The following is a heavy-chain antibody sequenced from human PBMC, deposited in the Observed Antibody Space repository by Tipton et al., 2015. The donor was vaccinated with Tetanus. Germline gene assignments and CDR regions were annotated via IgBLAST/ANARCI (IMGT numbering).Heavy chain of an antibody. CDR2: IYHSGST. D-gene: IGHD3-10*01. CDR3: ARVVIWFGAPPSHLDY. J-gene: IGHJ4*02. CDR1: GGSISSGGYS. Sequence: TLSFTCAVSGGSISSGGYSWSWIRQPPGKGLEWIGYIYHSGSTYYNPSLKSRVTISVDRSKNQFSLKLSSVTAADTAVYYCARVVIWFGAPPSHLDYWGQGTLVTVSS. V-gene: IGHV4-30-2*01.